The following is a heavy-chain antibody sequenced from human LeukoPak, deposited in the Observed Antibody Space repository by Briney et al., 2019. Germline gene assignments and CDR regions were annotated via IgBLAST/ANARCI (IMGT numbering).Heavy chain of an antibody. J-gene: IGHJ3*02. CDR1: GFTFSDYY. D-gene: IGHD1-26*01. Sequence: GGSLRLSCAASGFTFSDYYMTWMRQVPGKGLEWISYISSSGSTIYYADSVKGRFTISRDNAENSLYLQMNSLRAEDTAVYYCARDGAYSGSYRAAFDIWGQGTMVTVSS. CDR3: ARDGAYSGSYRAAFDI. CDR2: ISSSGSTI. V-gene: IGHV3-11*01.